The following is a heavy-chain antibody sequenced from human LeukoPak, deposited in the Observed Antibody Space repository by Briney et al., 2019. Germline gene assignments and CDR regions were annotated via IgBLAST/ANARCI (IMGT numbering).Heavy chain of an antibody. Sequence: AGGSLRLSCAASRFTFSDHYMDWVRQAPGKGLEWVARIRTRAKGYTTQYAPSVRDRFSISRDDSTNSVYLQMNSLKTEDTAVYFCARVGDYYDTRVFSSDAFYIWGLGTMVTVAS. CDR2: IRTRAKGYTT. D-gene: IGHD3-22*01. CDR3: ARVGDYYDTRVFSSDAFYI. V-gene: IGHV3-72*01. J-gene: IGHJ3*02. CDR1: RFTFSDHY.